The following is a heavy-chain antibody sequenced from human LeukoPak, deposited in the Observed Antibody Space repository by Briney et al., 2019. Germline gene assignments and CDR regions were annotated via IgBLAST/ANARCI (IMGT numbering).Heavy chain of an antibody. V-gene: IGHV3-30*04. CDR1: GFTFSSYA. D-gene: IGHD2-21*02. J-gene: IGHJ6*03. CDR3: ARDSLYCGGDFYSMKYYYYYYMDV. CDR2: ISYDGSNK. Sequence: PGGSLRLSCAASGFTFSSYAMHWVRQAPGKGLEWVAVISYDGSNKYYADSVKGRFTISRDNSKNTLYLQMNSLRAEDTAVYYCARDSLYCGGDFYSMKYYYYYYMDVWGKGTTVTVSS.